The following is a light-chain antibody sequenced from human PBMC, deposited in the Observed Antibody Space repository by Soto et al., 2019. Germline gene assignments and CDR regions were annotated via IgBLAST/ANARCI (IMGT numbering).Light chain of an antibody. J-gene: IGKJ1*01. CDR1: QSVSSN. CDR2: GAS. Sequence: EIVMTQSPATLSVSPGERATLSCRASQSVSSNLAWYQQKPGQAPRLLIYGASTRATGIPVRFSGSGSGTEFTLTISSLQSEDFAVYYCQQYNNWPRETFGQGTKVEIK. V-gene: IGKV3-15*01. CDR3: QQYNNWPRET.